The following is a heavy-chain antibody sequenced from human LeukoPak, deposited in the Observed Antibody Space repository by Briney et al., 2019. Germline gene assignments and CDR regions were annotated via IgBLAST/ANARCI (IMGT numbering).Heavy chain of an antibody. J-gene: IGHJ4*02. Sequence: GGSLRLSCAASGFTFSSYSMNWVRQAPGKGLEWVAFIRYDGSNKYYADSVKGRFTISRDNSKNTLYLQMNSLRAEDTAVYYCAKDGVAVAISVLDYWGQGTLVTVSS. V-gene: IGHV3-30*02. CDR2: IRYDGSNK. CDR3: AKDGVAVAISVLDY. CDR1: GFTFSSYS. D-gene: IGHD6-19*01.